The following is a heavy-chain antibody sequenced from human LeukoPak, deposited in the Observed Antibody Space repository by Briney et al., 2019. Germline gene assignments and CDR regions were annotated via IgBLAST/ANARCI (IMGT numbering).Heavy chain of an antibody. D-gene: IGHD3-22*01. Sequence: PGGSLRLSCAASGFTFSNYWMSWVRQAPGKGLEWVANIKQDGSEKYYVDSVKGRFTISRDNAKNSLYLQMNSLRAEDTAVYYCAREPSSGYYSPHFDYWGQGTLVTVSS. J-gene: IGHJ4*02. CDR1: GFTFSNYW. CDR2: IKQDGSEK. V-gene: IGHV3-7*01. CDR3: AREPSSGYYSPHFDY.